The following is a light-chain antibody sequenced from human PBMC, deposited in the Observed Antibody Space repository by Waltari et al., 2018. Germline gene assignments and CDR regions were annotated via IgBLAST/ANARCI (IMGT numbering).Light chain of an antibody. CDR1: SSNIGSNY. V-gene: IGLV1-47*03. Sequence: QSVLTQPPSASGTPGQRVTISCSGSSSNIGSNYVYWYQQLPGTAPKLLIYRNNQRPSGVPDRFAGSKSGTSASLAISGLWSEDEADYYCAAWDDSQGVFGGGTKLTVL. J-gene: IGLJ2*01. CDR3: AAWDDSQGV. CDR2: RNN.